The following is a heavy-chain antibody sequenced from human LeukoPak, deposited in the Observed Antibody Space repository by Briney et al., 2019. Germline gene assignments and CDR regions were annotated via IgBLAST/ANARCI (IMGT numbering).Heavy chain of an antibody. V-gene: IGHV3-7*01. CDR3: ARVGETIAAAGTLIG. J-gene: IGHJ4*02. CDR2: IKQDGTGK. Sequence: GGSLRLSCVVSGFTFSSYWMSWVRQAPGKGLEWVANIKQDGTGKYYVDSVKGRFTISRDDAKKSLYLQMDSLRAEDTAVYYCARVGETIAAAGTLIGWGQGTLVTVSS. D-gene: IGHD6-13*01. CDR1: GFTFSSYW.